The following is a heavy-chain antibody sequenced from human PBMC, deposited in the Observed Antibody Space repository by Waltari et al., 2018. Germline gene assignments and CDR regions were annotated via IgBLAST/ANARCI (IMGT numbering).Heavy chain of an antibody. Sequence: QVQLVQSGAEVKKPGASVKVSCKASGSTFTSYAMHWVRQAPGQRLEWMGWINAGNGNTKYSQKFQGRVTITRDTSASTAYMELSSLRSEDTAVYYCASGMAAVVAATTPAFDYWVQGTLVTVSS. J-gene: IGHJ4*02. V-gene: IGHV1-3*01. D-gene: IGHD2-15*01. CDR1: GSTFTSYA. CDR2: INAGNGNT. CDR3: ASGMAAVVAATTPAFDY.